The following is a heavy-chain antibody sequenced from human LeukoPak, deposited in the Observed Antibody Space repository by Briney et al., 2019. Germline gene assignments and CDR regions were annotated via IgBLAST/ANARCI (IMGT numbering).Heavy chain of an antibody. J-gene: IGHJ4*02. CDR2: INHSGST. CDR3: ARGRRRWELPSAYYFDY. V-gene: IGHV4-34*01. CDR1: GGSFSGYY. D-gene: IGHD1-26*01. Sequence: PSETLSLTCAVYGGSFSGYYWSWIRQPPGKGLEWIGEINHSGSTNYNPSLKSRVTISVDTSKNQFSLKLSSVTAADTAVYYCARGRRRWELPSAYYFDYWGQGTLVTVSS.